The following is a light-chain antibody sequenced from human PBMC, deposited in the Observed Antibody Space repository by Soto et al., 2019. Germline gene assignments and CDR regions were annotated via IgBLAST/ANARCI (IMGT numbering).Light chain of an antibody. CDR2: GTD. J-gene: IGLJ3*02. CDR1: SGSVSTSDY. CDR3: VLYMTSGLRV. V-gene: IGLV8-61*01. Sequence: QAVVTQEPSISVSPGGTVTLTCGLNSGSVSTSDYPSWYQQTPGQAPRTLIYGTDTRSSGVPDRFSGSIVGNKAALTIMGAQAEDESDYYCVLYMTSGLRVFGGGTKLTVL.